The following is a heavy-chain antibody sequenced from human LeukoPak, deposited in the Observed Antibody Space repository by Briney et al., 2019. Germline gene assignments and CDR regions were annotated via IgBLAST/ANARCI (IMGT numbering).Heavy chain of an antibody. CDR3: ARSSDTRFRELVL. Sequence: PGGSLRLSCAASGLSFSTSAMHWVRQAPGKGLEYVAAISSDGGSTYHADSVKGRFTISRDNSKNTLYLQMGSLRTEDMAMYYCARSSDTRFRELVLWGQGTLVTVSS. V-gene: IGHV3-64*02. CDR1: GLSFSTSA. J-gene: IGHJ1*01. D-gene: IGHD3-16*01. CDR2: ISSDGGST.